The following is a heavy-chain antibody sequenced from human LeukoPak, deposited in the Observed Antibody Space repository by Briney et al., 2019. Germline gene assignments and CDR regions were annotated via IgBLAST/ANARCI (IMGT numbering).Heavy chain of an antibody. CDR2: INPDSGFT. CDR3: APTAEAYTSWWKV. J-gene: IGHJ4*02. V-gene: IGHV1-2*02. CDR1: GYKFTDDY. D-gene: IGHD3-16*01. Sequence: GASVKVSCKASGYKFTDDYKNWVRQAPGQGLEFMGWINPDSGFTNYAQKFKGRVTMTRDTSISTAYLDVRSLTSDDTAVYYCAPTAEAYTSWWKVWGQGTLVTVSS.